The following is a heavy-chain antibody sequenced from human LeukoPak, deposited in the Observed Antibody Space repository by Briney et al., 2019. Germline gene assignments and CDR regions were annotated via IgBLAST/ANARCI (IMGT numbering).Heavy chain of an antibody. D-gene: IGHD2-2*01. J-gene: IGHJ3*02. CDR2: IIGGAGST. CDR1: GFSFSSDG. CDR3: AKDSTSSKKGALDI. Sequence: HPGGSLRLSCAASGFSFSSDGMSWVRQAPGKGLEWVSGIIGGAGSTYYADSVKGRFTISRDNSKNTLYLQMNSLRAEDTAVYYCAKDSTSSKKGALDIWGQGTMVTVSS. V-gene: IGHV3-23*01.